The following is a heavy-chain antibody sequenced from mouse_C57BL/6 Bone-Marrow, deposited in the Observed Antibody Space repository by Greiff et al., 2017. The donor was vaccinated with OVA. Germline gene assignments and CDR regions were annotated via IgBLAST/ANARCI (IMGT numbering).Heavy chain of an antibody. CDR2: IYPGSGNT. V-gene: IGHV1-76*01. CDR3: ARFYGSSFGGLAY. CDR1: GYTFTDYY. J-gene: IGHJ3*01. D-gene: IGHD1-1*01. Sequence: VQLQQSGAELVRPGASVKLSCKASGYTFTDYYINWVKQRPGQGLEWIARIYPGSGNTYYNEKFTGKATLTADKSSSTAYMQLSSLTSEDSAVYFCARFYGSSFGGLAYWGQGTLVTVSA.